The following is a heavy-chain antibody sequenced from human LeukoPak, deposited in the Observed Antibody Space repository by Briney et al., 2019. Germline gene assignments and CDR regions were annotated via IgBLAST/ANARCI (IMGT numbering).Heavy chain of an antibody. Sequence: SETLSLTCTVSGYSISSGYYWGWIRQPPGKGLHWIGSIYNSGTTYYVASLKSRVTMSLDRSKNQFSLRLNSVTAADTAMYYCARGYGYYLGQFDPWGQGTLVTVSS. D-gene: IGHD3-10*01. J-gene: IGHJ5*02. V-gene: IGHV4-38-2*02. CDR2: IYNSGTT. CDR1: GYSISSGYY. CDR3: ARGYGYYLGQFDP.